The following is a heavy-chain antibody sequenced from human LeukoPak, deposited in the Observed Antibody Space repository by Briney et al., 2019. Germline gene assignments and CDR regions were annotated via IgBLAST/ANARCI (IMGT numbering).Heavy chain of an antibody. V-gene: IGHV4-59*11. D-gene: IGHD4-17*01. CDR2: ISYIGTT. Sequence: SETLSLTCAVSGDSFSSHYWTWIRQPPGRGLEWIGYISYIGTTNYNPSLKSRVTISIDTSKNQFSLKLSSVTTADTAVYYCARDLVTVTKGFDIWGLGTMISVSS. J-gene: IGHJ3*02. CDR1: GDSFSSHY. CDR3: ARDLVTVTKGFDI.